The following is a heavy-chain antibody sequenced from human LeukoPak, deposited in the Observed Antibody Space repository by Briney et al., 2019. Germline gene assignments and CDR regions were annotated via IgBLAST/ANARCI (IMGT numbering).Heavy chain of an antibody. Sequence: GGSLRLSCTASGFTFSSHGMNWVRQAPGKGLEWVAVIWYDGSKKYYADPVKGRFTISIDNSKNTVDLQMNSLRAEDTAVYYCARLSGSALDSWGQGTLVTVSS. CDR1: GFTFSSHG. CDR3: ARLSGSALDS. J-gene: IGHJ4*02. D-gene: IGHD3-10*01. CDR2: IWYDGSKK. V-gene: IGHV3-33*01.